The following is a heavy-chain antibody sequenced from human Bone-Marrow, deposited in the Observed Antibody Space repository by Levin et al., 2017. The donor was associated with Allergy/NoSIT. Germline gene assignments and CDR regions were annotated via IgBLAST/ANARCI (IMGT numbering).Heavy chain of an antibody. V-gene: IGHV3-48*03. Sequence: QPGGSLRLSCAASGFTFSSYEMNWVRQAPGKGLEWVSYISSSGSTIYYADSVKGRFTISRDNAKNSLYLQMNSLRAEDTAVYYCARDSKTPGLEWLFAGYYGMDVWGQGTTVTVSS. CDR1: GFTFSSYE. CDR2: ISSSGSTI. CDR3: ARDSKTPGLEWLFAGYYGMDV. D-gene: IGHD3-3*01. J-gene: IGHJ6*02.